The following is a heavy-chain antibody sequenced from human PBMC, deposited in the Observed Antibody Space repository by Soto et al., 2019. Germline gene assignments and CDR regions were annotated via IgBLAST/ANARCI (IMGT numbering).Heavy chain of an antibody. Sequence: LSLTCAVSGGSMSIGGQSWSWIWQPPGKGLEWLGFIYYTGSTYYNPSLKSRVTLSVDRSKNQSPLNPTSVTAADTALYFCTRAHPGLTPRCDVCGQGTTVTVSS. CDR2: IYYTGST. V-gene: IGHV4-30-2*01. CDR3: TRAHPGLTPRCDV. CDR1: GGSMSIGGQS. J-gene: IGHJ6*02. D-gene: IGHD3-10*01.